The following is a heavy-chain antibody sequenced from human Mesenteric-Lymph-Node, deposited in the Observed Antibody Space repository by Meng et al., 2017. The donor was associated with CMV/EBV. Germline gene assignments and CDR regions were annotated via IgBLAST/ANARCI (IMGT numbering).Heavy chain of an antibody. CDR1: GGTFSSYA. J-gene: IGHJ4*02. CDR2: IIPIFGTA. V-gene: IGHV1-69*05. D-gene: IGHD3-3*01. CDR3: ARFGPGYYDFWSGSGDADY. Sequence: SVKVSCKASGGTFSSYAISWVRQAPGQGLEWMGGIIPIFGTANYAQKFQGRVTITTDESTSTAYMELSSLRSEDTAVYYCARFGPGYYDFWSGSGDADYWGQGTLVTVSS.